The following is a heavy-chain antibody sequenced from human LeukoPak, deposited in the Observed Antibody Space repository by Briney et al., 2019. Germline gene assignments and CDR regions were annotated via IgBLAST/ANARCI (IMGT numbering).Heavy chain of an antibody. D-gene: IGHD3-10*01. J-gene: IGHJ4*02. CDR2: ISGSGGST. CDR1: GFTFSSYA. Sequence: AGGSLRLSCAASGFTFSSYAMSWVRQAPGKGLEWVSAISGSGGSTYYADSVKGQFTISRDNSKNTLYLQMNSLRAEDTAVYYCAKDKQWLWFELDYWGQGTLVTVSS. V-gene: IGHV3-23*01. CDR3: AKDKQWLWFELDY.